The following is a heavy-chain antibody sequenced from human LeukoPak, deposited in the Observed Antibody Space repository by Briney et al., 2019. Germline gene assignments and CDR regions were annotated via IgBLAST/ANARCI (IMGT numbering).Heavy chain of an antibody. CDR1: GGTFSSYA. D-gene: IGHD3-22*01. CDR2: IIPILGTA. CDR3: ARERTEYYYDSSGYINYFDY. Sequence: SVKVSCKASGGTFSSYAISWVRQAPGQGLEWMGGIIPILGTANYAQKFQGRVTITADESTSTAYMELSSLRSEDTAVYYCARERTEYYYDSSGYINYFDYWGQGTLVTVSS. V-gene: IGHV1-69*13. J-gene: IGHJ4*02.